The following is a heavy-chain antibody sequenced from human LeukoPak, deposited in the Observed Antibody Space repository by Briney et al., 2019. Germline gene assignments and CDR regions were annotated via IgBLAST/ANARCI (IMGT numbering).Heavy chain of an antibody. CDR3: ARGQLSTVATLWYFDL. J-gene: IGHJ2*01. CDR2: VTWNSGGT. D-gene: IGHD4-17*01. V-gene: IGHV3-9*01. CDR1: GSTFDDYA. Sequence: GGSLRLSCAASGSTFDDYAMHWVRQTPGKGLEWVSGVTWNSGGTGYADSVKGRFTIPRDNAENSVHLQMNSLRAEDTALYYCARGQLSTVATLWYFDLWGRGTLVTVSS.